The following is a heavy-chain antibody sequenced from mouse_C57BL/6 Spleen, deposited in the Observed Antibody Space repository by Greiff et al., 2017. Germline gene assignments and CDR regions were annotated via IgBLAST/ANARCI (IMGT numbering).Heavy chain of an antibody. CDR2: ISGGSSTI. V-gene: IGHV5-17*01. CDR3: ARPTAVATEVFY. Sequence: EVQRVESGGGLVKPGGSLKLSCAASGFTFSDYGMHWVRQAPEKGLEWVAYISGGSSTIYYADTVKGRFTISRDNAENTLFLQMTSLRSEDTAMYYCARPTAVATEVFYWGQGTTLTVSS. J-gene: IGHJ2*01. D-gene: IGHD1-1*01. CDR1: GFTFSDYG.